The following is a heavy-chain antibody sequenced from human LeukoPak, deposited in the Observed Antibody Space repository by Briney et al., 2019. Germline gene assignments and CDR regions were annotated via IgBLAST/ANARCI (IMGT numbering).Heavy chain of an antibody. J-gene: IGHJ6*03. CDR1: GFTFRNYG. CDR3: AKGNEWLSYYYYMDV. V-gene: IGHV3-30*18. Sequence: GGSLRLSCAASGFTFRNYGMHWVRQAPGKGLEWVAVISYDGSDKYYADSVKGRFTISRDNSKNTLYLQMNSLRAEDTAVYYCAKGNEWLSYYYYMDVWGKGTTVTVSS. CDR2: ISYDGSDK. D-gene: IGHD3-3*01.